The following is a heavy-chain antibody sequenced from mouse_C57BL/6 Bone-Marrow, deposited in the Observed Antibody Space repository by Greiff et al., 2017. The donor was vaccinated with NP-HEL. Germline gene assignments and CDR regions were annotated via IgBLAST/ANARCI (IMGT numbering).Heavy chain of an antibody. D-gene: IGHD2-3*01. CDR2: INPNNGGT. Sequence: EVQLQQSGPELVKPGASVKISCKASGYTFTDYYMNWVKQSHGKSLEWIGDINPNNGGTSYNQKFKGKATLTVDKSSSTADMELRSLTSEDSAVYYCARRGWLLRGYFDVWGTGTTVTVSS. V-gene: IGHV1-26*01. CDR1: GYTFTDYY. J-gene: IGHJ1*03. CDR3: ARRGWLLRGYFDV.